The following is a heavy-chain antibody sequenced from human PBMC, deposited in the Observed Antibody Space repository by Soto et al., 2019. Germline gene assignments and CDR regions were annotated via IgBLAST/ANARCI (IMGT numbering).Heavy chain of an antibody. CDR2: IYYSGST. CDR3: TRWRISYYDSAGCPDY. CDR1: GGSISTYY. D-gene: IGHD3-22*01. Sequence: SETLSLTCTVSGGSISTYYWSWIRQPPGKGLEWIGYIYYSGSTKYNPSLKSRVTISVDTSKNQFSLKLNSVTAADTAVYYCTRWRISYYDSAGCPDYWGQGTLVTVSS. J-gene: IGHJ4*02. V-gene: IGHV4-59*01.